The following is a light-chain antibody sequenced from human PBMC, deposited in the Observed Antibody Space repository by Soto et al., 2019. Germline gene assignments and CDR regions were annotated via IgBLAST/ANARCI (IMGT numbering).Light chain of an antibody. J-gene: IGLJ2*01. CDR2: DVS. CDR1: SSDVGGYNH. CDR3: TSYRTIITLI. Sequence: QSALTQPASVSGSPGQSITISCTGTSSDVGGYNHVSWYQQHPGTVPKLIIYDVSSRPSGVSNRFSGSKSGNTASLTISGLQAEDEADYYCTSYRTIITLIFGGGTKHTVL. V-gene: IGLV2-14*03.